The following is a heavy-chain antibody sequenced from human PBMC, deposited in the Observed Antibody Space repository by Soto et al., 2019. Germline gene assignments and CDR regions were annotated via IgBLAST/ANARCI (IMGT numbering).Heavy chain of an antibody. CDR3: ARQNIVGATSYYGMDV. CDR2: ISYDGSNK. V-gene: IGHV3-30-3*01. D-gene: IGHD1-26*01. Sequence: GGSLRLSCAASGFTFSSYAMHWVRQAPGKGLEWVAVISYDGSNKYYADSVKGRFTISRDNSKNTLYLQMNSLRAEDTAVYYCARQNIVGATSYYGMDVWGQGTTVTVSS. CDR1: GFTFSSYA. J-gene: IGHJ6*02.